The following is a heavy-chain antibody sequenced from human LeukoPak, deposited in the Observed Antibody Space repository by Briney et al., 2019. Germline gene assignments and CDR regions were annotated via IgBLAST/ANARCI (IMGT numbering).Heavy chain of an antibody. Sequence: GGSLRLSCAASGFTFSSYAMSWVRQAPGKGLEWVSYIGSSGSTVYYADSVKGRFSISRDNAKNSLYLQMNSLRAEDTAMYYCARGIRGVITGFDYWGQGTLVTVSS. V-gene: IGHV3-48*04. D-gene: IGHD3-10*01. CDR3: ARGIRGVITGFDY. CDR2: IGSSGSTV. CDR1: GFTFSSYA. J-gene: IGHJ4*02.